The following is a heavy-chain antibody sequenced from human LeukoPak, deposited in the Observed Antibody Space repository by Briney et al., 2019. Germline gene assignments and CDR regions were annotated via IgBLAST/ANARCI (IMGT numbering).Heavy chain of an antibody. D-gene: IGHD6-13*01. J-gene: IGHJ5*02. CDR2: IYTSGST. CDR1: GGSISSYY. V-gene: IGHV4-4*09. CDR3: ARGSSSWSPPLFDP. Sequence: SETLSLTCTVSGGSISSYYWSWIRQPPGKGLEWIGYIYTSGSTNYNPSLKSRVTISVDTSKNQFSLKLSSVTAADTAVYYCARGSSSWSPPLFDPWGQGTLVTVSS.